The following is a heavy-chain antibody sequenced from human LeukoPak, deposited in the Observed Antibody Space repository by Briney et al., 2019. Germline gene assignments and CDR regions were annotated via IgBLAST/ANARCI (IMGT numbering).Heavy chain of an antibody. CDR3: ARRGFSSRIDY. J-gene: IGHJ4*02. CDR2: IYYSGST. D-gene: IGHD6-13*01. Sequence: SETLSLTCTVSDGSVSSVGYYWGWIRQPAGKGLEWIGSIYYSGSTYYNPSLKSRVTISVDTSKNQFSLKLSSVTAADTAVYYCARRGFSSRIDYWGQGTLVTVSS. CDR1: DGSVSSVGYY. V-gene: IGHV4-39*01.